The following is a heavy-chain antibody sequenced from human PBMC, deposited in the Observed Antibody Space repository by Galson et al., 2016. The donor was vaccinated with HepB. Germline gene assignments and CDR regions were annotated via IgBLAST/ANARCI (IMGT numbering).Heavy chain of an antibody. CDR1: GFTFSSYE. V-gene: IGHV3-48*03. CDR3: ATIPKQGTDRNYP. CDR2: ITSSGNII. Sequence: SLRLSCAASGFTFSSYEMNWVRQAPGKGLEWVSYITSSGNIIYYAESVKGRFTISRDNAKNSLYLEMNSLRAEDTAVYYCATIPKQGTDRNYPWGQGTLVTVSS. D-gene: IGHD2-2*02. J-gene: IGHJ5*02.